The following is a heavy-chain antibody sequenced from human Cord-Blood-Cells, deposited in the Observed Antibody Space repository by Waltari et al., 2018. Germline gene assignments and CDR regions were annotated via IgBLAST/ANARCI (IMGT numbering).Heavy chain of an antibody. J-gene: IGHJ4*02. D-gene: IGHD2-15*01. V-gene: IGHV3-74*01. CDR2: INSDGSST. CDR3: ARVNKSSGGSCYFDY. Sequence: EVQLVESGGGLVQPGGSLRLSCAASGFTFCSYWLHWVRQAQGKGLVWVSRINSDGSSTSYADSVKGRFTISRDNAKNTLYLQMNSLRAEDTAVYYCARVNKSSGGSCYFDYWGQGTLVTVSS. CDR1: GFTFCSYW.